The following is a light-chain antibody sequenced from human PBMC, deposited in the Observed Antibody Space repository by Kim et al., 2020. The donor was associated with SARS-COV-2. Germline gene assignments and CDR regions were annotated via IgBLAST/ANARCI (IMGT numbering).Light chain of an antibody. Sequence: LSPGERATLSCRASQSACSNLAWYQQRPGQAPSLLIYDASKRTAGIPARFRGSGSGTDFTLTISSLEPEDFAVYYCQQRNTWPFTFGGGTKVDIK. CDR1: QSACSN. J-gene: IGKJ4*01. V-gene: IGKV3-11*01. CDR3: QQRNTWPFT. CDR2: DAS.